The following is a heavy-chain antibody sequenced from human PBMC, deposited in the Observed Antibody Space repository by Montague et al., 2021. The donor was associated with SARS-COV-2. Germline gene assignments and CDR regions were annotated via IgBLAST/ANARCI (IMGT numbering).Heavy chain of an antibody. CDR2: IPWXDDK. V-gene: IGHV2-5*02. Sequence: PALVKPTQTLTLTCTFSGFSLSTIGVGVGWIRQPPGKALEWLALIPWXDDKRYSPFLRSRLTITKDTSKNQVVLTMTNMDPVDTATYFCAHSSGVDWLPRSWFDPWGQGTLVTVSS. CDR1: GFSLSTIGVG. J-gene: IGHJ5*02. CDR3: AHSSGVDWLPRSWFDP. D-gene: IGHD3-9*01.